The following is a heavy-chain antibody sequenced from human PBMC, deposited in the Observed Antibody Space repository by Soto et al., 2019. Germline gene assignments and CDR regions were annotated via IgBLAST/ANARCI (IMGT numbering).Heavy chain of an antibody. CDR1: GGSISSGGYS. CDR3: ARASYSSSWYEVDP. D-gene: IGHD6-13*01. CDR2: IYHSGST. V-gene: IGHV4-30-2*01. J-gene: IGHJ5*02. Sequence: QLQLQESGSGLVKPSQTLSLTCAVSGGSISSGGYSWSWIRQPPRKGLEWIGYIYHSGSTYYNPSLKSRVTISVDRSKNQFSLKLSSVTAADTAVYYCARASYSSSWYEVDPWGQGTLVTVSS.